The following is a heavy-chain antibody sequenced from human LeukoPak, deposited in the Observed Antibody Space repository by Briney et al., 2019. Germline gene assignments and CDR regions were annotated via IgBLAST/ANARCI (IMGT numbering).Heavy chain of an antibody. CDR1: GGSISSSSYY. V-gene: IGHV4-39*01. CDR3: ARQPGSFTYYDFWSGYYTLNWFDP. J-gene: IGHJ5*02. Sequence: SETLSLTCTVSGGSISSSSYYWGWIRQPPGKGLEWIGSIYYGGSTYYNPSLKSRVTISVDTSKNQFSLKLSSVTAADTAVYYCARQPGSFTYYDFWSGYYTLNWFDPWGQGTLVTVSS. CDR2: IYYGGST. D-gene: IGHD3-3*01.